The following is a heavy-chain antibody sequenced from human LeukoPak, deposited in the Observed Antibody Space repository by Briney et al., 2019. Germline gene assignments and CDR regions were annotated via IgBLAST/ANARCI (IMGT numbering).Heavy chain of an antibody. CDR2: ISTYNGDT. D-gene: IGHD3-9*01. V-gene: IGHV1-18*01. CDR3: ARHRGPIMRLVTTKGFFDY. Sequence: ASVKVSCKASGYTFTSYGISWVRQAPGQGLEWMGWISTYNGDTDYAQKLQGRVTLTTDTSTSTAYMELMSLRSDDTAVYYCARHRGPIMRLVTTKGFFDYWGQGTLVTVSS. CDR1: GYTFTSYG. J-gene: IGHJ4*02.